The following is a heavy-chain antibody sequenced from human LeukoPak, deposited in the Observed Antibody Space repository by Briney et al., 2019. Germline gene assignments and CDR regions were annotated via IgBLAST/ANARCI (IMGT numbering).Heavy chain of an antibody. CDR1: VASFSTNY. J-gene: IGHJ6*03. Sequence: SETLSLTCSVSVASFSTNYWSWIRQPPGRGRDWLGYVFDSGSTNYNPSLKSRVTISVDTSTKQFSLRLCSVTAADTAVYYCARLYQQSKWKYYYYYMDVWGKGTAVTVSS. CDR2: VFDSGST. CDR3: ARLYQQSKWKYYYYYMDV. D-gene: IGHD1-1*01. V-gene: IGHV4-59*01.